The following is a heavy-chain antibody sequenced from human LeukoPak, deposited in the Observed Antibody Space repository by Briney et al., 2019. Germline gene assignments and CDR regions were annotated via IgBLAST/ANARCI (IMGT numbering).Heavy chain of an antibody. J-gene: IGHJ1*01. CDR2: ISYDESKI. V-gene: IGHV3-30*04. CDR3: ARRPVAAEYFQH. CDR1: GFSFTNYA. D-gene: IGHD6-25*01. Sequence: GGSLRLSGTGSGFSFTNYAMHWVRQAPGEGLEWVAVISYDESKIYYADSVKGRFTISRDLSTNTLYLQMNSLTTEDTAMYFWARRPVAAEYFQHWGQGTLVTVSS.